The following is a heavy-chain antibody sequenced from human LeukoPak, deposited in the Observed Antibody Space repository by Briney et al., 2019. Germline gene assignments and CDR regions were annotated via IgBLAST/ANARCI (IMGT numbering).Heavy chain of an antibody. V-gene: IGHV3-23*01. CDR2: ISGSGGST. J-gene: IGHJ2*01. CDR3: AKTPLIWGFAYWYFDL. Sequence: GGSLRLSCAASGFTFSSYAMSWVRQAPGKGLEWVSAISGSGGSTYYADSVKGRFTISRDNSKNTLYLQMNSLRAGDTAVYYCAKTPLIWGFAYWYFDLWGRGTLVTVSS. CDR1: GFTFSSYA. D-gene: IGHD3-16*01.